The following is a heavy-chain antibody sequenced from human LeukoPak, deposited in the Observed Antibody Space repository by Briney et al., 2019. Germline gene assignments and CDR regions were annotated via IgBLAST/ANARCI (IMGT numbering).Heavy chain of an antibody. D-gene: IGHD3-22*01. CDR2: ISYDGSNK. V-gene: IGHV3-30*18. CDR3: AKDRQFITMIVVVPTPDYYGMDV. Sequence: PGGSLRLSCAASGFTFSSYGMHWVRQAPGKGLEWVAVISYDGSNKYYADSVKGRFTISRDNSKNTLYLQMNSLRAEDTAVYYCAKDRQFITMIVVVPTPDYYGMDVWGQGTTVTVSS. J-gene: IGHJ6*02. CDR1: GFTFSSYG.